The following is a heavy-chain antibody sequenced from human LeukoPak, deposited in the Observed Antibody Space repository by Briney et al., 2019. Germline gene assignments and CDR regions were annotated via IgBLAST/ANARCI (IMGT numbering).Heavy chain of an antibody. D-gene: IGHD3-10*01. CDR2: INPNSGGT. Sequence: GASVTVSCKASGYTFTSYYMHWVRQAPGQGLEWMGIINPNSGGTNYAQKFQGRVTMTRDTSISTAYMELSRLRSDDTAVYYCAREQFGELLSAFDIWGQGTMVTVSS. CDR1: GYTFTSYY. J-gene: IGHJ3*02. V-gene: IGHV1-2*02. CDR3: AREQFGELLSAFDI.